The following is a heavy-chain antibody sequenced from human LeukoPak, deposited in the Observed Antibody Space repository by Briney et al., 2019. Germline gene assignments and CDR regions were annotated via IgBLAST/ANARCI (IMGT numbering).Heavy chain of an antibody. CDR3: AKAGAVVVVVAKFFDY. Sequence: GGSLRLSCAASGFTFSSYAMSWVRQAPGKGLEWVSAISGSGDSTNYADSVKGRFTISRDNSKNTLYLQMNSLRAEDTAVYYCAKAGAVVVVVAKFFDYWGQGTLVTVSS. CDR1: GFTFSSYA. CDR2: ISGSGDST. J-gene: IGHJ4*02. V-gene: IGHV3-23*01. D-gene: IGHD2-15*01.